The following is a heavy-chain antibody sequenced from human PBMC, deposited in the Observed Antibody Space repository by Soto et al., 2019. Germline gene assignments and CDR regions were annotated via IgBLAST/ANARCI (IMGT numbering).Heavy chain of an antibody. Sequence: EVQLVESGGGLVQPGGSLRLSCAASGFTFSSYWLSWVRQAPGKGLEWVANIKQDGSEKYYVDSVKGRFTISRDNAKNSLYLQMNSLRAEDTAVYYCARTVRYWYFDLWGRGTLVTVSS. CDR2: IKQDGSEK. CDR1: GFTFSSYW. CDR3: ARTVRYWYFDL. V-gene: IGHV3-7*01. J-gene: IGHJ2*01.